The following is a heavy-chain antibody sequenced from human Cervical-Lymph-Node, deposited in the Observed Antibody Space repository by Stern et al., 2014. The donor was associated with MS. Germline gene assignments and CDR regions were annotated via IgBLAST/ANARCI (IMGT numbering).Heavy chain of an antibody. V-gene: IGHV4-61*02. J-gene: IGHJ4*02. CDR3: ARENGYSYAYELDY. D-gene: IGHD5-18*01. CDR1: GGSISSGSYY. Sequence: QLQLQESGPGLVKPSQTLSLTCTVSGGSISSGSYYWSWIRQPAGKGLEWIGRINTSGTSHYNPSLKSRVTISTDTSENQFSLNLSSVTAADTAMYYCARENGYSYAYELDYWGQGILVTVSS. CDR2: INTSGTS.